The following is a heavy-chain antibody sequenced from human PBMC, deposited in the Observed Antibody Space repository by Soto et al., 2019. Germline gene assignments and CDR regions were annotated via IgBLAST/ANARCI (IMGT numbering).Heavy chain of an antibody. V-gene: IGHV1-3*05. CDR1: GYTFTSYA. CDR3: ARSEAVPSYYYSGMDV. J-gene: IGHJ6*02. Sequence: QVQLVQSGAEEKKPGASVKVSCKASGYTFTSYAMHWVRRAPGQRLEWMGWINAGNGNTKYSQKFQGTVTITRDTSASPAYMELSSLRSEDTAVYFCARSEAVPSYYYSGMDVWGQGTTVNVSS. CDR2: INAGNGNT.